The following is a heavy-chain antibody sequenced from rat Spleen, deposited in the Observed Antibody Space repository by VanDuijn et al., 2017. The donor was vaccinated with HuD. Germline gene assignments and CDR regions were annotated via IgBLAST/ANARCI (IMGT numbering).Heavy chain of an antibody. Sequence: QVQLKESGPGLVQPSQTLSLTCTVSGFSLSRHGVIWVRQPPGKGLEWMGVIWGNGNTNYNSALTSRLSISRDTSKSQVFLKMNNLQTEDTAMYFCARSDYSSPYYFDYWGQGVMVTVSS. V-gene: IGHV2S61*01. CDR1: GFSLSRHG. CDR2: IWGNGNT. CDR3: ARSDYSSPYYFDY. D-gene: IGHD1-2*01. J-gene: IGHJ2*01.